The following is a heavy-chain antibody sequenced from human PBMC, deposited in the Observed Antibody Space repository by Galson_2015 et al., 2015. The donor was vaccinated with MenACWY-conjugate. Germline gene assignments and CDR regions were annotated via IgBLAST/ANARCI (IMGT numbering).Heavy chain of an antibody. V-gene: IGHV3-48*04. CDR2: ISSSSSTI. CDR3: ARGGRGYSYGLGY. CDR1: GFPFSSYR. Sequence: SLRLSCAASGFPFSSYRMNWARQAPGKGLEWVSYISSSSSTIYYADSVKGRFTISRDNAKNSLYLQMNSLRAEDTAVYYCARGGRGYSYGLGYWGQGTLVTVSS. D-gene: IGHD5-18*01. J-gene: IGHJ4*02.